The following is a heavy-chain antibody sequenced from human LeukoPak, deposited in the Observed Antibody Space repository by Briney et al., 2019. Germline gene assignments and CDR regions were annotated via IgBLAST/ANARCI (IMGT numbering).Heavy chain of an antibody. CDR1: GGSISSYY. CDR3: ARGSSYGSGNYYDDRGAFDY. D-gene: IGHD3-10*01. J-gene: IGHJ4*02. Sequence: SETLSLTCTVSGGSISSYYWSWIRQPPGKGLEWIGYIYYSGSTNYNPSPKSRVTISVDTSKNQFSLKLSSVTAADTAVYYCARGSSYGSGNYYDDRGAFDYWGQGTLVTVSS. CDR2: IYYSGST. V-gene: IGHV4-59*01.